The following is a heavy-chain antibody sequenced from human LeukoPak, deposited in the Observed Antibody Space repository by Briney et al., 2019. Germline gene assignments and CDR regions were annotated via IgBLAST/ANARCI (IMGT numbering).Heavy chain of an antibody. CDR3: ARDGPGGGYDLDY. CDR2: IWHDGSDK. CDR1: GLTFTGYA. Sequence: PGGSLRLSCPPSGLTFTGYAMHWVRQAPGKGLEWVAVIWHDGSDKYYADSVKGRFTISRDNSKNTLYLQMISLRAEDTAVYYCARDGPGGGYDLDYWGQGTLVTVSS. D-gene: IGHD5-12*01. V-gene: IGHV3-33*01. J-gene: IGHJ4*02.